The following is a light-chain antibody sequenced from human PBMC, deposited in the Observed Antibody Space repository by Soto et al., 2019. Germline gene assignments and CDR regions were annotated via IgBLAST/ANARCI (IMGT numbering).Light chain of an antibody. CDR1: QSISTW. V-gene: IGKV1-5*03. Sequence: DIQMTQSPSTLSASVGDRVTITCRASQSISTWLAWYQQKPGKAPNLLIYKSSSLGSGVPSRFSGSGSGTEFTLTISSLQPDDFATYYCQQYINLWTFGQGTKVEIK. J-gene: IGKJ1*01. CDR2: KSS. CDR3: QQYINLWT.